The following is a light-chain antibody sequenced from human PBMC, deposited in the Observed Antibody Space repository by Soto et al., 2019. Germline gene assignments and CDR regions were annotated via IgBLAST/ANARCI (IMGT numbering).Light chain of an antibody. J-gene: IGLJ1*01. Sequence: QSALTQPRSVSGSPGQSVTISCTGTSSDVGGYNYVSWYQQHPGKAPKLMIYDVSKRPSGVPDRFSGSKSGNTASLTISGLQAEDEADYYCCSYAVSRYVFGTGTKVTVL. CDR2: DVS. CDR1: SSDVGGYNY. V-gene: IGLV2-11*01. CDR3: CSYAVSRYV.